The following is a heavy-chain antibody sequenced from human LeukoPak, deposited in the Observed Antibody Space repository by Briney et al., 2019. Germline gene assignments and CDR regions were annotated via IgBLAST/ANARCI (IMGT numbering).Heavy chain of an antibody. D-gene: IGHD6-19*01. CDR2: INPNSGGT. V-gene: IGHV1-2*02. Sequence: GAPVKVSCTASGYXFTGYYIQWVRQAPGQGLEWLGWINPNSGGTNYAQKFQGRVTMTRDTSISTAYMELSRLRSDDTAVYYCARASYSSGWSDYWGQGTLVTVSS. CDR3: ARASYSSGWSDY. CDR1: GYXFTGYY. J-gene: IGHJ4*02.